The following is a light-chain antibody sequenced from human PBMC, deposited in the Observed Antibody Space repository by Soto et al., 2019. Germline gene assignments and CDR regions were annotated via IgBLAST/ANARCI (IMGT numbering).Light chain of an antibody. V-gene: IGLV6-57*04. J-gene: IGLJ2*01. CDR2: ENN. Sequence: NFMLTQPHSVSESPGKTLSISCTRSSGSIANNYVQWYQQRPGSAPTTVMYENNQRLSGVPDRFSGSTDGSSNSASLTISGVQTEYEAAYYCQSDDRDFVVFGGGTKRTVL. CDR3: QSDDRDFVV. CDR1: SGSIANNY.